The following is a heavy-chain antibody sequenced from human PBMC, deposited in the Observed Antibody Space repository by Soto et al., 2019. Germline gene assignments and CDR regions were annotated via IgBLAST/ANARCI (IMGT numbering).Heavy chain of an antibody. Sequence: SETLSLTCTVSGGSISSYYWSWIRQPAGKGLEWIGRTYTSGSTNYNPSLKSRVTMSVDTSKNQFSLKLSSVTAADTAVYYCARARDSYGSNWFDPWGQGTLVTVSS. CDR3: ARARDSYGSNWFDP. V-gene: IGHV4-4*07. CDR1: GGSISSYY. D-gene: IGHD5-18*01. CDR2: TYTSGST. J-gene: IGHJ5*02.